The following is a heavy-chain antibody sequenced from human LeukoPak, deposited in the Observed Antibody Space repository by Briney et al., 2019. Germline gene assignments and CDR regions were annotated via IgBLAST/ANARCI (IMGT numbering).Heavy chain of an antibody. V-gene: IGHV3-9*01. CDR1: GFTFDDYA. Sequence: GGSLRLSCAASGFTFDDYAMHWVRQAPGKGLEWVSGISWNSGSIGYADSVKGRFTISRDNAKNSLYLQMNSLRAEDTAVYYCARRGAVAGTFDYWGQGTLVTVSS. CDR2: ISWNSGSI. CDR3: ARRGAVAGTFDY. D-gene: IGHD6-19*01. J-gene: IGHJ4*02.